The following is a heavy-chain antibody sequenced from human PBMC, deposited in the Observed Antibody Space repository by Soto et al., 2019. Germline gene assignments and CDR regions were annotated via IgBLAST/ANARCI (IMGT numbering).Heavy chain of an antibody. D-gene: IGHD3-22*01. Sequence: GGSLRLSCAASGFTFSSYVMIWVRQAPGKGLEWVSGISTSGAATYDADSVKGRFTISRDNSKSTLYLQMNSLRDEDTAVYYCAKGGTMSCFDYWGQGALVTVSS. CDR3: AKGGTMSCFDY. CDR2: ISTSGAAT. V-gene: IGHV3-23*01. J-gene: IGHJ4*02. CDR1: GFTFSSYV.